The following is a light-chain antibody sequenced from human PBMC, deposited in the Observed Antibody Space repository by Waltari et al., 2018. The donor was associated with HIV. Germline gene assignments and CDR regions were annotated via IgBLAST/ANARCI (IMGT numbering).Light chain of an antibody. CDR1: TSDVGGSNY. Sequence: QSALTQPPSASGSPGQSVTLSCTGTTSDVGGSNYVPWHQQHPGKAPQLMIYDVIKRPSGVPDRFSGSKSGNTASLTVSGLQPEDEADYYCSSHAGSKVVFGGGTRLTVL. CDR2: DVI. V-gene: IGLV2-8*01. CDR3: SSHAGSKVV. J-gene: IGLJ2*01.